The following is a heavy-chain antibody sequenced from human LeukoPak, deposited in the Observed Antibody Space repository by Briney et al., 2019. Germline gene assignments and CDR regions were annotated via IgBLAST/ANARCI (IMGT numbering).Heavy chain of an antibody. V-gene: IGHV4-61*02. CDR2: IYTSGST. J-gene: IGHJ4*02. Sequence: SETLSLTCTVSGGSISSGSYYWSRIRQPAGKGLEWIGRIYTSGSTNYNPSLKSRVTISVDTSKNQFSLNLSSVTAADTAVYYCARDGGYSDYYFDHWGQGTLVTVSS. CDR1: GGSISSGSYY. CDR3: ARDGGYSDYYFDH. D-gene: IGHD4-11*01.